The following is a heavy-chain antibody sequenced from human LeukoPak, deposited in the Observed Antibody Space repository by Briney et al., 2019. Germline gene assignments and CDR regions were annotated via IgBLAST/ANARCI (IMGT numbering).Heavy chain of an antibody. CDR1: GGSISSYY. V-gene: IGHV4-59*12. CDR2: IYYSGST. D-gene: IGHD4-23*01. CDR3: ARYLDYGGNSRVFQH. Sequence: SETPSLTCTVSGGSISSYYWSWIRQPPGKGLEWIGYIYYSGSTNYNPSLKSRVTISVDTSKNQFSLKLSSVTAADTAVYYCARYLDYGGNSRVFQHWGQGTLVTVSS. J-gene: IGHJ1*01.